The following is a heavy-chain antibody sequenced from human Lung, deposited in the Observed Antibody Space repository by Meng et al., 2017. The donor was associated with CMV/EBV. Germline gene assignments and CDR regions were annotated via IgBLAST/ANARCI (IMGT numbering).Heavy chain of an antibody. V-gene: IGHV3-9*01. CDR1: GFTFDDYA. Sequence: SLNISCAASGFTFDDYAMHWVREAPGKGLEWGSGIGWNSGSIDYADSVKCGFTISRDNAKNALYLQMNSMRAEDTALYFCSKDIYAYYYDGNGSLDGFDIWGQGXMVTVSS. D-gene: IGHD3-22*01. J-gene: IGHJ3*02. CDR3: SKDIYAYYYDGNGSLDGFDI. CDR2: IGWNSGSI.